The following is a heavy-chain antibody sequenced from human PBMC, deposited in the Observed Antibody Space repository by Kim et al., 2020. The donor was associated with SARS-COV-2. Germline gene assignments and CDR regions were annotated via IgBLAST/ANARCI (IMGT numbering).Heavy chain of an antibody. J-gene: IGHJ4*02. V-gene: IGHV3-23*01. D-gene: IGHD2-21*01. Sequence: GGSLRLSCTASGFTFSNYAMSWVRQAPGKGLEWVSGISGSGGNKYYSDSVKGRFTIPRDNSKNTLYHQMNSLRAEDTAVYYCAIIFGDDFDYWGQGTLVTVSS. CDR3: AIIFGDDFDY. CDR1: GFTFSNYA. CDR2: ISGSGGNK.